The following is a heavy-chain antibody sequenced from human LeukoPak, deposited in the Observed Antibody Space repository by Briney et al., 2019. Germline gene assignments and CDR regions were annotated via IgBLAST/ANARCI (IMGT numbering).Heavy chain of an antibody. Sequence: PGGSLRLSCAASGFTFSSYSMNWVGQAPGKGLEWVSSISSSSSYIYYADSVKGRFTISRDNAKNSLYLQMNSLGAEDTAVYFCARDDYVWGSYRFDYWGQGTLVTVSS. CDR1: GFTFSSYS. J-gene: IGHJ4*02. CDR2: ISSSSSYI. CDR3: ARDDYVWGSYRFDY. D-gene: IGHD3-16*02. V-gene: IGHV3-21*01.